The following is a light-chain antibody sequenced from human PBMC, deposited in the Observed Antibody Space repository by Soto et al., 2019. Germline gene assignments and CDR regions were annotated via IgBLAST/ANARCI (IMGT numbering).Light chain of an antibody. V-gene: IGKV1-12*01. CDR2: AAS. Sequence: DIQMTQSPSSVSASVGDRVTITCRASQGISRWLAWYQQKPGKAPKLLIYAASSLKSGVPSRFSGSGSGTDFTLTISSLQPEDFATYYCQQANSFPYTFGQGTKLEIK. J-gene: IGKJ2*01. CDR1: QGISRW. CDR3: QQANSFPYT.